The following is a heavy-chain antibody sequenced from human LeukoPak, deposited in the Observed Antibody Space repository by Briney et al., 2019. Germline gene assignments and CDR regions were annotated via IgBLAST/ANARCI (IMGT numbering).Heavy chain of an antibody. Sequence: MPSETLSLTCTVSGYSISSGSYWGWIRQPPVKGLEWIGSIHHSGTTYYNSSLKSRVTILVDTSKNQFSVKLSSVTAADTAVYYCARGVGSSSPPSWGQGTLVTVSS. J-gene: IGHJ5*02. CDR3: ARGVGSSSPPS. CDR1: GYSISSGSY. CDR2: IHHSGTT. D-gene: IGHD6-6*01. V-gene: IGHV4-38-2*02.